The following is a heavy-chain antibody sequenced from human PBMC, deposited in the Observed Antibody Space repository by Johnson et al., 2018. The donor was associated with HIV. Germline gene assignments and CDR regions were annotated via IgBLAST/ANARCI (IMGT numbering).Heavy chain of an antibody. CDR1: GFTFSSYA. D-gene: IGHD3-3*01. Sequence: VQLVESGGGVVQPGRSLRLSCAASGFTFSSYAMHWVRQAPGKGLEWVAVISYDGGNKYYADYVKGRFTISRDNSKNTLYLQMNSMRAEDTAVYYCAREGYYNFWSGADAFDIWGQGTMVTVSS. CDR3: AREGYYNFWSGADAFDI. CDR2: ISYDGGNK. V-gene: IGHV3-30-3*01. J-gene: IGHJ3*02.